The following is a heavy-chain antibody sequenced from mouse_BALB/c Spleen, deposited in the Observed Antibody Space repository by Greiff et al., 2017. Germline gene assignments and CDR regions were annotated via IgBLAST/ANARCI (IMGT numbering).Heavy chain of an antibody. Sequence: QVQLQQSGAELVRPGSSVKISCKASGYAFSSYWMNWVKQRPGQGLEWIGQIYPGAGDTNYNGKFKGKATLTADKSSSTAYMQLSSLTSEDSAVYFCASYGNYAMDYWGQGTSVTVSS. V-gene: IGHV1-80*01. CDR2: IYPGAGDT. J-gene: IGHJ4*01. CDR1: GYAFSSYW. CDR3: ASYGNYAMDY. D-gene: IGHD2-1*01.